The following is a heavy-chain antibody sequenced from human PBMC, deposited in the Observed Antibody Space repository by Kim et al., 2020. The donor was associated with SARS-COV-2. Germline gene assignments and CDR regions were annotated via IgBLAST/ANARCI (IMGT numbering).Heavy chain of an antibody. CDR3: ARVTIGYGDYPLYFDY. V-gene: IGHV1-69*13. CDR1: GGTFSSYA. Sequence: SVKVSCKASGGTFSSYAISWVRQAPGQGLEWMGGIIPIFGTANYAQKFQGRVTITADESTSTAYMELSSLRSEDTAVYYCARVTIGYGDYPLYFDYWGQGTLVTVSS. D-gene: IGHD4-17*01. CDR2: IIPIFGTA. J-gene: IGHJ4*02.